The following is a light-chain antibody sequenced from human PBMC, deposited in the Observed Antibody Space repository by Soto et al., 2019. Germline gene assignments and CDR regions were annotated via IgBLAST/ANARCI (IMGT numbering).Light chain of an antibody. V-gene: IGKV1-9*01. CDR1: QGISSY. CDR2: AAS. Sequence: DIQLTQSPSFLSASVGDRVTITCRASQGISSYLAWYQQKPGQAPKLLIYAASTLQSGVPSRFSGSGSGTEFSLTISSLQAEDFAPDYCRQFHSYPRTFGLGTRREIK. J-gene: IGKJ5*01. CDR3: RQFHSYPRT.